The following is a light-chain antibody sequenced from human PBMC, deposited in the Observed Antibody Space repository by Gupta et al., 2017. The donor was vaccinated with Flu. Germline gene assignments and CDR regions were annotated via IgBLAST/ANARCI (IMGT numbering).Light chain of an antibody. CDR3: ENWDSNTRV. Sequence: QPVPTQSSSASASPASSVKLTCSLSSGHMNYIIAWHQQQPGKAPRFLMKIEGSGDYERGSGFPDRFSGSSSGAARSITISNLQSEDESFYYCENWDSNTRVFGTGTKVTVL. CDR2: IEGSGDY. V-gene: IGLV4-60*03. CDR1: SGHMNYI. J-gene: IGLJ1*01.